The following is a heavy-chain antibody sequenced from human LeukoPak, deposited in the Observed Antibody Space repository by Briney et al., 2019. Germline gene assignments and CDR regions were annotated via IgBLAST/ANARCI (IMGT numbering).Heavy chain of an antibody. CDR2: ISWNSGSI. V-gene: IGHV3-9*01. CDR1: GFTFDDYA. Sequence: GRSLRLSCAAPGFTFDDYAMHWVRQAPGKGLEWVSGISWNSGSIGYADSVKGRFTISRDNAKNSLSLQMNSLRAEDTALYYCAKDIRSGRYSPLFDYWGQGTLVTVSS. J-gene: IGHJ4*02. D-gene: IGHD6-19*01. CDR3: AKDIRSGRYSPLFDY.